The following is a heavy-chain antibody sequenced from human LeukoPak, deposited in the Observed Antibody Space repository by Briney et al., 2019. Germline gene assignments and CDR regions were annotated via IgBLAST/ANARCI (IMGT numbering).Heavy chain of an antibody. Sequence: GGSLRLSCAASGFTFSSYGMHWVRQAPGKGLEWVAFIRYDGSNKYYADSVKGRFTISRDNSKNTLYPQMNSLRAEDTAVYYCANQFCTTLNYYYYGMDVWGQGTTVTVSS. J-gene: IGHJ6*02. V-gene: IGHV3-30*02. CDR1: GFTFSSYG. CDR2: IRYDGSNK. D-gene: IGHD1-1*01. CDR3: ANQFCTTLNYYYYGMDV.